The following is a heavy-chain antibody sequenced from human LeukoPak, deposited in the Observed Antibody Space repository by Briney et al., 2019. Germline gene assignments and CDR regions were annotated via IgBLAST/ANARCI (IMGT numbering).Heavy chain of an antibody. D-gene: IGHD3/OR15-3a*01. CDR1: GFTFSNYD. Sequence: PGGSLRLSCAASGFTFSNYDIHWVRQATGKGLEWVSSIGSADDTYYRGSVQGRFTISRDNAKNSLYLQMNSLRAGDTAVYYCARGTWTYYMDVWDKGTTVTVSS. CDR3: ARGTWTYYMDV. V-gene: IGHV3-13*01. J-gene: IGHJ6*03. CDR2: IGSADDT.